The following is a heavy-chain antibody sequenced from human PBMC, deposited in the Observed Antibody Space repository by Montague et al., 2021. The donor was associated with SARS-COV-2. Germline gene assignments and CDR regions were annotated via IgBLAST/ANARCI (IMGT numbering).Heavy chain of an antibody. CDR3: ARIERGFWRDLVVFDV. V-gene: IGHV4-59*12. CDR1: GVSITNYY. J-gene: IGHJ3*01. CDR2: VSNTGST. Sequence: ESLSLTCSVSGVSITNYYWSWIRQFPGKELEWIGTVSNTGSTNKNPSLMSRVTISRDTSSGQVSMRLRSVTAADTAFYFCARIERGFWRDLVVFDVWGPGTLVTVSS. D-gene: IGHD3-3*01.